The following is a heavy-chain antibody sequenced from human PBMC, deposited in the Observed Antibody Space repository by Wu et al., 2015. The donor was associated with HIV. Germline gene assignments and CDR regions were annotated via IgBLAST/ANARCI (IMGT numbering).Heavy chain of an antibody. CDR3: LTGIAAADTTYYFDY. V-gene: IGHV1-24*01. CDR2: FDPKHGEI. Sequence: QVPLLQSGAEVKKPGASVKVSCKVSGYTLTELSMHWVRQAPGKGLEWMGGFDPKHGEIIYAQKFRGRVTITEDISTDIAYMEVRSLTSEDTAIYYCLTGIAAADTTYYFDYWGQGTLVTVSS. J-gene: IGHJ4*02. CDR1: GYTLTELS. D-gene: IGHD6-13*01.